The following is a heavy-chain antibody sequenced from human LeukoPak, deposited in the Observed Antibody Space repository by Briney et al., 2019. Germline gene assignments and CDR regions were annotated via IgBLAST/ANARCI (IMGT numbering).Heavy chain of an antibody. CDR1: GDSINSGYQ. D-gene: IGHD3-22*01. Sequence: PSETLSLTCTVSGDSINSGYQWAWIRQPPGKGLEWIGSLYDSGSTYYNPSLKSRVTISADTSRNQFSLRLTSVTAADTAVYYCARLGGEYDSSGYFDYWGQGTLVTVSS. V-gene: IGHV4-38-2*02. CDR2: LYDSGST. CDR3: ARLGGEYDSSGYFDY. J-gene: IGHJ4*02.